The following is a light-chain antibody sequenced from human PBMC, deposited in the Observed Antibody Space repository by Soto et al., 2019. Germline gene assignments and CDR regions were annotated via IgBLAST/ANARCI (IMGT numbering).Light chain of an antibody. J-gene: IGKJ5*01. CDR1: QSVSSY. Sequence: EIVLTQSPATLSLSPGERATLSCRASQSVSSYLAWYQQKPGQAPRLLIYDASIRATGIPARFSGSGSGTDFTLTISSLQSEDFAVYYCQQYNSWPPVTFGQGTRLEIK. CDR2: DAS. CDR3: QQYNSWPPVT. V-gene: IGKV3-11*01.